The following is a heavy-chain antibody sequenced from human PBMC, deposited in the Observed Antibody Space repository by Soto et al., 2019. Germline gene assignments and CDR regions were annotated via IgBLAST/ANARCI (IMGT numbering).Heavy chain of an antibody. CDR2: TYYRSKWYN. Sequence: SQTLSLTCAISGDSVSSNSAAWNWIRQSPSRGLEWLGRTYYRSKWYNDYAVSVKSRITINPDTSKNQFSLQLNSVTPEDTAVYCYASDLGSVRLDWSGGSSYGECYYYGRDVWGQGTTVTVSS. V-gene: IGHV6-1*01. D-gene: IGHD2-15*01. J-gene: IGHJ6*02. CDR1: GDSVSSNSAA. CDR3: ASDLGSVRLDWSGGSSYGECYYYGRDV.